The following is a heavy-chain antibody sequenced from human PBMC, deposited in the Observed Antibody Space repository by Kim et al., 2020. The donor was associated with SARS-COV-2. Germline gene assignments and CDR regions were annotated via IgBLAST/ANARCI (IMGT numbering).Heavy chain of an antibody. V-gene: IGHV3-23*01. J-gene: IGHJ5*02. CDR3: AKGPITMVRGVRPGSFDP. D-gene: IGHD3-10*01. Sequence: KGRFTIARDNSKNTLYLQMNSLRAEDTAVYYCAKGPITMVRGVRPGSFDPWGQGTLVTVSS.